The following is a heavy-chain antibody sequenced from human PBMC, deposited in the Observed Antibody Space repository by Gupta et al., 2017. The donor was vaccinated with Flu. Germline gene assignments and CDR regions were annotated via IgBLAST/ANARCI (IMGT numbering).Heavy chain of an antibody. D-gene: IGHD3-22*01. Sequence: EVQLVESGGGLVQPGGSLRLPCAASGLTFSSYWMHWVRQAPGKGLVWVSRINNDGSSTSYADSVKGRFTISRDNAKNTLYLQMNSLRAEDTAVYYCASSNGHGFDIWGQGTMVTVSS. CDR1: GLTFSSYW. V-gene: IGHV3-74*01. CDR3: ASSNGHGFDI. CDR2: INNDGSST. J-gene: IGHJ3*02.